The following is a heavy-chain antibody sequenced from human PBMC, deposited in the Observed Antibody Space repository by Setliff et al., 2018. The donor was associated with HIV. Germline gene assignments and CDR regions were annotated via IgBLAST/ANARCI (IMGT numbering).Heavy chain of an antibody. CDR1: GFTFTNSA. CDR2: IVVGSGNT. CDR3: AADPQTGTTSYDAFDI. D-gene: IGHD1-7*01. J-gene: IGHJ3*02. V-gene: IGHV1-58*01. Sequence: GASVKVSCKASGFTFTNSAVQWVRRARGQRLEWIGWIVVGSGNTNYAQKFQERVTITRDMSTSRAYMELSGLRTEDTAVYYCAADPQTGTTSYDAFDIWGQGTVVT.